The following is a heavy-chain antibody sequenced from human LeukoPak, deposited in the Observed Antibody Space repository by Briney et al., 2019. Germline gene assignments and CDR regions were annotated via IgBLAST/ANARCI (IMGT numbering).Heavy chain of an antibody. V-gene: IGHV3-21*01. Sequence: SGGSLRLSCAASGFTFSSYWMSWVRQAPGKGLEWVSSISSSSSYIYYADSVKGRFTISRDNSKNTLYLQMNSLRTDDTAVYYCAKDGLRPQKYYFENWGQGTLVTVSS. J-gene: IGHJ4*02. CDR2: ISSSSSYI. CDR1: GFTFSSYW. CDR3: AKDGLRPQKYYFEN.